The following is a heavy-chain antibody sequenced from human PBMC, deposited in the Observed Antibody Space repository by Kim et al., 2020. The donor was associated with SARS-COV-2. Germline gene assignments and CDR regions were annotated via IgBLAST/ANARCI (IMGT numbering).Heavy chain of an antibody. Sequence: SETLSLTCAVYGGSFSGYYWSWIRQPPGKGLEWIGEINHSGSTNYNPSLKSRVTISVDTSKNQFSLKLSSVTAADTAVYYCASALGYCSSTSCYQPYYFDYWGQGTLVTVSS. J-gene: IGHJ4*02. CDR1: GGSFSGYY. V-gene: IGHV4-34*01. CDR2: INHSGST. CDR3: ASALGYCSSTSCYQPYYFDY. D-gene: IGHD2-2*01.